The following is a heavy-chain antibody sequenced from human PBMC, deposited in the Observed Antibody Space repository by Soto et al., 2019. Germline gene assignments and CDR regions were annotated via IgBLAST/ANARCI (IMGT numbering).Heavy chain of an antibody. CDR3: SRDRGPSSGYYPYWFDP. J-gene: IGHJ5*02. Sequence: QVQLVQSGAEVKKPGSSVKVSCKASGGTFSSYAITWVRQAPGQGLEWMGGIIPIFGTANYAQKFQGRVTIAADXSXAXXEMEVSSLRSEDTAAYYCSRDRGPSSGYYPYWFDPWGQGTLVTVSS. D-gene: IGHD3-22*01. CDR2: IIPIFGTA. CDR1: GGTFSSYA. V-gene: IGHV1-69*12.